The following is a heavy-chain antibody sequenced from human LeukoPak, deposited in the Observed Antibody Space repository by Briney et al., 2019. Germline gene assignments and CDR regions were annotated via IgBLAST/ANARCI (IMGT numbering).Heavy chain of an antibody. CDR3: ARAGPAWIQLWFRSGTLAQAEYFQH. V-gene: IGHV4-59*01. D-gene: IGHD5-18*01. CDR1: GGSISSYY. J-gene: IGHJ1*01. CDR2: IYYSGST. Sequence: SETLSLTCTVSGGSISSYYWSWIRQPPGKGLEWIGYIYYSGSTNYNPSLKSRVTISVDTSKNQFSLKLSSVTAADTAVYYCARAGPAWIQLWFRSGTLAQAEYFQHWGQGTLVTVSS.